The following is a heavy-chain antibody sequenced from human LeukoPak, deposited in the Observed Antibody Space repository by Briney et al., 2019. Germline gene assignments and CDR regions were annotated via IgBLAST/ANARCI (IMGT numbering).Heavy chain of an antibody. CDR1: GGSISSGGYY. J-gene: IGHJ4*02. Sequence: RPSQTLSLTCTVSGGSISSGGYYWSWIRQHPGKGLEWIGYIYYSGSTYYNPSLKSRVTISVDTSKNQFSLKLSSVTAADTAVYYWSRSPPYFTFFYGSGSPTLDYWGQGTLVTVSS. CDR3: SRSPPYFTFFYGSGSPTLDY. CDR2: IYYSGST. D-gene: IGHD3-10*01. V-gene: IGHV4-31*03.